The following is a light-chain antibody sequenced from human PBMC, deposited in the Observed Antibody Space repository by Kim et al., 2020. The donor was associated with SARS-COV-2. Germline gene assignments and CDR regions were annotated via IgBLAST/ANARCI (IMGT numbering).Light chain of an antibody. V-gene: IGKV4-1*01. Sequence: DIVMTQSPDSLAVSLGERATINCKSSQSVLYSSNNKNYLSWYQQKPGQPLKLLIYWASTRESGVPDRFSGSGSGTDFTLTISSLQAEDVAVYYCQQYYSSRRTFGQGTKVDIK. CDR3: QQYYSSRRT. J-gene: IGKJ1*01. CDR2: WAS. CDR1: QSVLYSSNNKNY.